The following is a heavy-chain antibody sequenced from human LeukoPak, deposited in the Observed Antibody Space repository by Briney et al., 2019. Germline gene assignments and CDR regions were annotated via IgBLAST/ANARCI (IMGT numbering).Heavy chain of an antibody. V-gene: IGHV4-34*01. Sequence: SETLSLTCAVYGWTFSGYYWSWIRQPPGKGLEWIGEINHSGSTNYNPSVKSRGTISVYKSKNQFSLKLSSVTAADTAVYYCARRSARIGRYFGPYDYWGQGNLVTVSS. CDR2: INHSGST. J-gene: IGHJ4*02. CDR3: ARRSARIGRYFGPYDY. D-gene: IGHD3-9*01. CDR1: GWTFSGYY.